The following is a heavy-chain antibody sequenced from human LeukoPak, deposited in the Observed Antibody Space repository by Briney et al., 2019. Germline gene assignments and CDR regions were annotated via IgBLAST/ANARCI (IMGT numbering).Heavy chain of an antibody. D-gene: IGHD6-13*01. CDR3: ARDSSSWYGGWFDP. CDR1: GYTFTGYY. J-gene: IGHJ5*02. CDR2: INPNSGGT. V-gene: IGHV1-2*02. Sequence: ASVKVSCKASGYTFTGYYMHWVRQAPGQGLEWMGWINPNSGGTNYAQKFQGRVTMTRDTSISTAYMELSSLRSDDTAVYYCARDSSSWYGGWFDPWGQGTLVTVSS.